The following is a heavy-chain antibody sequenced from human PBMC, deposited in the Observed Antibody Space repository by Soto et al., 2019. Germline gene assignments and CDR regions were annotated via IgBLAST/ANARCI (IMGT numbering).Heavy chain of an antibody. J-gene: IGHJ5*02. CDR3: ARDPWDRGSMWFGDSWFDP. CDR1: GTIINYD. D-gene: IGHD3-10*01. CDR2: IYYSGST. V-gene: IGHV4-59*01. Sequence: GTIINYDGGWILQTPRKGLEWIGYIYYSGSTNYNPSLKSRVTISVDTSKNQFSLKLSSVTAADTAVYYCARDPWDRGSMWFGDSWFDPWGQGTLVTVSS.